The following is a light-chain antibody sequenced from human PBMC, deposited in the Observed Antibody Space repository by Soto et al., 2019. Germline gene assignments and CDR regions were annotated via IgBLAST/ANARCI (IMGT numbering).Light chain of an antibody. CDR3: QHYNNWPIT. Sequence: DIQITQSPSTLSVSVVDRVTITCRASQTISSWLAWYQQKPGKAPKLLIYKASTLKSGVPSRFSGSGSGTDFTLTISSLQAADFAVYHCQHYNNWPITFGQGTRWRL. J-gene: IGKJ5*01. CDR2: KAS. CDR1: QTISSW. V-gene: IGKV1-5*03.